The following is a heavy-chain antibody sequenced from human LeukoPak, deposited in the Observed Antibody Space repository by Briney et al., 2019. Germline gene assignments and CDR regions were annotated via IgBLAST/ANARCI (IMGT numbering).Heavy chain of an antibody. Sequence: GASVKVSCKASGYTFTNYYMHWVRQAPGQGLEWMGIINPSGGSTSYAQKFQGRVTMTRDTSTSTVYMELSSLRSEDTAVYYCARERITMVRGTQYNWFDPWGQGTLVTVSS. V-gene: IGHV1-46*01. D-gene: IGHD3-10*01. CDR1: GYTFTNYY. CDR3: ARERITMVRGTQYNWFDP. CDR2: INPSGGST. J-gene: IGHJ5*02.